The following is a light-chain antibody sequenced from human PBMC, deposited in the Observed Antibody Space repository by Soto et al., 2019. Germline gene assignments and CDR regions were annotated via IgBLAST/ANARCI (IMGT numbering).Light chain of an antibody. CDR3: QQRSNWPLT. Sequence: EIVLTQSPATLSLSPGERATLSCRASQSVSSYLAWYQQKPGQAPRLLISDASNRATGIPAGFSGSGSGTDFTLTISSLEPEDFAVYYCQQRSNWPLTFGGGTKVDIK. J-gene: IGKJ4*01. CDR1: QSVSSY. CDR2: DAS. V-gene: IGKV3-11*01.